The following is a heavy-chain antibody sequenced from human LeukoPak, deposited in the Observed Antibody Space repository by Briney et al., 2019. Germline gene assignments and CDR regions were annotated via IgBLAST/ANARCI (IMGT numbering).Heavy chain of an antibody. V-gene: IGHV4-59*08. CDR2: VHYSGTP. Sequence: SSETLSLTCSVSGDSITSISWSWIRQPPGKGLEWIGYVHYSGTPNYNLSLRSRVSMSADTSKNQFSLKLISVTAADTAVYYCARHIKAFDIWGQGTMVTVSS. J-gene: IGHJ3*02. D-gene: IGHD1-20*01. CDR3: ARHIKAFDI. CDR1: GDSITSIS.